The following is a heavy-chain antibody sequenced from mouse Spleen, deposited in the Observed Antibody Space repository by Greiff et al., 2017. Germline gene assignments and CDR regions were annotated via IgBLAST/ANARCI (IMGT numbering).Heavy chain of an antibody. Sequence: EVHLVESGGGLVQPGGSLSLSCAASGFTFTDYYMSWVRQPPGKALEWLGFIRNKANGYTTEYSASVKGRFTISRDNSQSILYLQMNALRAEDSATYYCARYIGGTTYFDYWGQGTTLTVSS. V-gene: IGHV7-3*01. D-gene: IGHD2-12*01. J-gene: IGHJ2*01. CDR1: GFTFTDYY. CDR2: IRNKANGYTT. CDR3: ARYIGGTTYFDY.